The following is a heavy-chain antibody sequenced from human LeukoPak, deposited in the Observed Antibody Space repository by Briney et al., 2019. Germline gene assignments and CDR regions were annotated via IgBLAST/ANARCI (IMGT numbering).Heavy chain of an antibody. Sequence: ASETLSLTCTVSGGSISSSSYYWGWIRQLPGKGLEWIGSIYYSGSTYYNPSLKSRVTISVDTSKNRFSLKLSSVTAADTAVYYCARGGGYCSGGSCQDAFDIWGQGTMVTVSS. CDR1: GGSISSSSYY. CDR2: IYYSGST. CDR3: ARGGGYCSGGSCQDAFDI. J-gene: IGHJ3*02. D-gene: IGHD2-15*01. V-gene: IGHV4-39*07.